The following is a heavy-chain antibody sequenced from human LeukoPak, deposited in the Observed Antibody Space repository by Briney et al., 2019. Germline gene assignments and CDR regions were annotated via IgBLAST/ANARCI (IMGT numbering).Heavy chain of an antibody. J-gene: IGHJ6*03. CDR1: GFTFSSYA. V-gene: IGHV3-23*01. D-gene: IGHD3-10*01. CDR3: ARDRPRGIDYYYYMDV. CDR2: ISGSGGST. Sequence: GGSLRLSCAASGFTFSSYAMSWVRQAPGKGLEWVSAISGSGGSTYYADSVKGRFTISRDNSKNTLYLQMNSLRAEDTAVYYCARDRPRGIDYYYYMDVWGKGTTVTVSS.